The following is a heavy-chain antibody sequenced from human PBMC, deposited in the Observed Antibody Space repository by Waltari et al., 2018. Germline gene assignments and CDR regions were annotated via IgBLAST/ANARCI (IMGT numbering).Heavy chain of an antibody. CDR3: AAVKGIWFGAYYFDY. Sequence: QVQLQESGPGLVKPSQTLSLTCTVSGGSISSGSYYWSWIRQSAGKGLEWIGRMYTSGSANYSPSLKSRVTISVDTSKNQFSLKLSSVTAADTAVYYCAAVKGIWFGAYYFDYWGQGTLVTVSS. CDR2: MYTSGSA. V-gene: IGHV4-61*02. J-gene: IGHJ4*02. D-gene: IGHD3-10*01. CDR1: GGSISSGSYY.